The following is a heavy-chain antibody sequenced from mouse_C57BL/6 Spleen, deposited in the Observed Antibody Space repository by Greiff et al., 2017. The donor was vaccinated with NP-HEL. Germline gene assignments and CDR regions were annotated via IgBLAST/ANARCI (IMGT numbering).Heavy chain of an antibody. V-gene: IGHV6-6*01. CDR3: TRWLRQNAMDY. CDR2: IRNKANNHAT. J-gene: IGHJ4*01. CDR1: GFTFSDAW. Sequence: EVQLQESGGGLVQPGGSMKLSCAASGFTFSDAWMDWVRQSPEKGLEWVAEIRNKANNHATYYAESVKGRFTISRDDSKSSVYLQMNSLRAEDTGIYYCTRWLRQNAMDYWGQGTSVTVSS. D-gene: IGHD2-2*01.